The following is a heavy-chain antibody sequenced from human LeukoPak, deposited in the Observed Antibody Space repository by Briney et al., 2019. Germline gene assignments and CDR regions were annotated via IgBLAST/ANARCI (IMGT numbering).Heavy chain of an antibody. CDR2: IKSKTDGGTT. D-gene: IGHD5-24*01. J-gene: IGHJ4*02. CDR1: GFTFSNAW. CDR3: AKVNDGYNPPWYFDY. V-gene: IGHV3-15*01. Sequence: GGSLRLSCAASGFTFSNAWMSWVRQAPGKGLEWVGRIKSKTDGGTTDYAAPVKGRFTISRDDSKNTLYLQMNSLRAEDTAVYYCAKVNDGYNPPWYFDYWGQGTLVTVSS.